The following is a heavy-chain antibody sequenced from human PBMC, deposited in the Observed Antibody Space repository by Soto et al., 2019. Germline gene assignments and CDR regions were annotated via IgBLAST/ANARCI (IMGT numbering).Heavy chain of an antibody. D-gene: IGHD3-3*01. CDR2: INAGNGNT. J-gene: IGHJ4*02. Sequence: GASVKVSCKASGYTFTSYAMHWVRQAPGQRLEWMGWINAGNGNTKYSQKFQGRVTITRDTSASTAYMELSSLRSEDTAVYYCARGAGLRPVLRSLEWLLAPFDYWGQGTLVTSPQ. CDR1: GYTFTSYA. CDR3: ARGAGLRPVLRSLEWLLAPFDY. V-gene: IGHV1-3*01.